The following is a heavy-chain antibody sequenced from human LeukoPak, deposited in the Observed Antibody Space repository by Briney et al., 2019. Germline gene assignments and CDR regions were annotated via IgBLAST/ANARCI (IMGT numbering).Heavy chain of an antibody. Sequence: PGGSLRLSCAASGFTVSSNYMSWVRQAPGKGLEWDSVIYSGGSTYYADSVKGRFTISRDNSKNTLYLQTNSLRAEDTAVYYCARGSFDYGDYGGLDYWGQGTLVTVSS. CDR3: ARGSFDYGDYGGLDY. D-gene: IGHD4-17*01. J-gene: IGHJ4*02. V-gene: IGHV3-53*01. CDR2: IYSGGST. CDR1: GFTVSSNY.